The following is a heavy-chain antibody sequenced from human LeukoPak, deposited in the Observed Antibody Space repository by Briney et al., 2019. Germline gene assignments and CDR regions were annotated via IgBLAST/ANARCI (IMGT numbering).Heavy chain of an antibody. D-gene: IGHD1-26*01. Sequence: GGSLRLSCAASGFTFSSYDMSWVRQAPGKGLEWVSAISGSGGSTYYADSVKGRFTISRDNSKNTLYLQMNSLRAEDTAVYYCAKDHYSSGSYAFDYWGQGTLVTVSS. CDR3: AKDHYSSGSYAFDY. V-gene: IGHV3-23*01. CDR2: ISGSGGST. J-gene: IGHJ4*02. CDR1: GFTFSSYD.